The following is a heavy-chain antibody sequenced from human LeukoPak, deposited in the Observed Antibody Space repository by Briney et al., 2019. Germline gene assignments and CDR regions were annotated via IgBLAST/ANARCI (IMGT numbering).Heavy chain of an antibody. Sequence: GGSLRLSCAASGFTFSSYNMNWVRQAPGKGLEWISYISSSSSTIFYVDSVKGRFTISRDNSKNSLYLQMNSLRAEDTAFYYCAKDKTRGPGDYWGQGTLVTVSS. V-gene: IGHV3-48*04. D-gene: IGHD1-14*01. CDR1: GFTFSSYN. CDR2: ISSSSSTI. CDR3: AKDKTRGPGDY. J-gene: IGHJ4*02.